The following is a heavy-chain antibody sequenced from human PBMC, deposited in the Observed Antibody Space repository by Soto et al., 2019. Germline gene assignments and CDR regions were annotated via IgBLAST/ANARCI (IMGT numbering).Heavy chain of an antibody. CDR3: AKAPRTKLWPDYFDY. Sequence: QVQLVESGGGVVQPGRSLRLSCAASGFTFSSYGMHWVRQAPGKGLEWVAVISYDGSNKYYADSVKGRFTISRDNSKNTLYLQMNSLRAEDTAVYYCAKAPRTKLWPDYFDYWGQGTLVTVSS. CDR1: GFTFSSYG. D-gene: IGHD3-10*01. J-gene: IGHJ4*02. V-gene: IGHV3-30*18. CDR2: ISYDGSNK.